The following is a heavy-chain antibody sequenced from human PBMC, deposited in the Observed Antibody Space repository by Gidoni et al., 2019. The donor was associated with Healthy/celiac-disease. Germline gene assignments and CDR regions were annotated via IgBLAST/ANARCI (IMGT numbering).Heavy chain of an antibody. V-gene: IGHV3-30*18. J-gene: IGHJ4*02. Sequence: QVQLVESGGGVVQPGRSLRLSCAASGFPFRSSGMHWVRQAPGKGLEWVEVISYDGSNKYYADSVKGRFTISRDNSKNTLYLQMNSLRAEDTAVYYCAKIQGYCSGGSCYPRYFWDYWGQGTLVTVSS. CDR2: ISYDGSNK. D-gene: IGHD2-15*01. CDR1: GFPFRSSG. CDR3: AKIQGYCSGGSCYPRYFWDY.